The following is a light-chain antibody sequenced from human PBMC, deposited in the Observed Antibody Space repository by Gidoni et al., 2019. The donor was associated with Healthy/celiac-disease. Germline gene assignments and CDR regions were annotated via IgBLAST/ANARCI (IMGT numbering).Light chain of an antibody. V-gene: IGKV3-15*01. CDR3: QHYNNWPPWT. Sequence: ILLTPPPATLCVSPVVRATLSSRASQSVSSNLAWYQQKPGHAPRPLIYGASTRATGIPARFSGSGSGTEFTLTISSLQSEDFAVDYCQHYNNWPPWTFGQGTKVEIK. CDR2: GAS. J-gene: IGKJ1*01. CDR1: QSVSSN.